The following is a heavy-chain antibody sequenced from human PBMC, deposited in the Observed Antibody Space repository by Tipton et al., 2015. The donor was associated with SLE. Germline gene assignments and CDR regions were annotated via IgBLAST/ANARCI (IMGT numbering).Heavy chain of an antibody. CDR3: AKFIGYTNGLFDL. Sequence: QLVQSGGGVVQPGRSLRLSCAASGFTLSPYGMHWVRQRPGKGLEWVALINSDGTTEYYADFVKGRFTISRDNSRYTLYLQMENLRPEDTSLYYCAKFIGYTNGLFDLWGRGTLVTISS. CDR1: GFTLSPYG. CDR2: INSDGTTE. D-gene: IGHD2-2*02. V-gene: IGHV3-30*19. J-gene: IGHJ2*01.